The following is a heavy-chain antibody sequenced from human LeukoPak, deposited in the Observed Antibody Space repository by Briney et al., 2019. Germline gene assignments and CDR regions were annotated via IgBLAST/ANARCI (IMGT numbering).Heavy chain of an antibody. CDR2: IYYSGST. CDR3: ASVTRSMSRFFDL. V-gene: IGHV4-59*08. Sequence: SETLSLTCTVSGGSISSYYWTWIRQPPGKGLEWIGYIYYSGSTNYNPSLKSRGTISVDTSKNQFSLELASVTAADTAVYYCASVTRSMSRFFDLWGRGTLVIVSS. J-gene: IGHJ2*01. D-gene: IGHD4-17*01. CDR1: GGSISSYY.